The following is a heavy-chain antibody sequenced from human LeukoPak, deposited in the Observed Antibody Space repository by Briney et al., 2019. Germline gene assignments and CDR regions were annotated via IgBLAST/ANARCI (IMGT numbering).Heavy chain of an antibody. Sequence: PGGSLRLSCAASGFTFSSYSMNWVRQAPGKGLEWVAVISYDGSNKYYADSVKGRFTISRDNSKNTLYLQMNSLRAEDTALYYCARDSSGHYYYMDVWGKGTTVTVSS. CDR1: GFTFSSYS. V-gene: IGHV3-30*03. CDR2: ISYDGSNK. D-gene: IGHD6-19*01. J-gene: IGHJ6*03. CDR3: ARDSSGHYYYMDV.